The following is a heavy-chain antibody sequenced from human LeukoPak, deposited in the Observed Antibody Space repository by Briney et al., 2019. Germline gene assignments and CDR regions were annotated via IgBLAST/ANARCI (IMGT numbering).Heavy chain of an antibody. CDR3: ARIAPLFDP. CDR1: GGSFSGYY. D-gene: IGHD6-13*01. CDR2: INHSGST. J-gene: IGHJ5*02. Sequence: SETLSLTCAVYGGSFSGYYWSWIRQPPGKGLEWIGEINHSGSTNYNPSLKSRVTISVDTSKNQFSLKLSSVTAADTAVCYCARIAPLFDPWGQGTLVTVSS. V-gene: IGHV4-34*01.